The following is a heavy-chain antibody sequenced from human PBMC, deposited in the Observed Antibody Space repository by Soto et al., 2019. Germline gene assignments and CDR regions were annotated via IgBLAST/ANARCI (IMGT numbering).Heavy chain of an antibody. Sequence: ASVKVSGKTSGYTFSNYGITWVRQAPGQPLEWLGWISIYSDGTNYAQKFQGRVSMTTDTSTTTAYMELRSLRSDDTAAYYCARVVPGAEAWFGPWGQGTLVTVSS. CDR3: ARVVPGAEAWFGP. J-gene: IGHJ5*02. D-gene: IGHD2-2*01. CDR2: ISIYSDGT. CDR1: GYTFSNYG. V-gene: IGHV1-18*01.